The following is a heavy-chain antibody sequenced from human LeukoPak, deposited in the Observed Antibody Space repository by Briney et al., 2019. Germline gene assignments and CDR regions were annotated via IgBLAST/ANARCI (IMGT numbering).Heavy chain of an antibody. D-gene: IGHD2-2*01. CDR2: ISAYNDNT. J-gene: IGHJ4*02. CDR3: ARDIVVVPAAIFWVLGNENYYFDY. V-gene: IGHV1-18*01. CDR1: GYTFTSYG. Sequence: ASVKVSCKASGYTFTSYGISWVRQAPGQGLEWMGWISAYNDNTNYAQKLQGRVTMTTDTSTSTAYMELRSLRSDDTAVYYCARDIVVVPAAIFWVLGNENYYFDYWGQGTLVTVSS.